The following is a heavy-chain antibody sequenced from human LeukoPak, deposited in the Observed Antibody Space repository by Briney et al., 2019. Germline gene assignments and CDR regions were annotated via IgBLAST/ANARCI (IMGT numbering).Heavy chain of an antibody. V-gene: IGHV3-9*01. CDR1: GFTFDDYA. D-gene: IGHD2-2*02. J-gene: IGHJ4*02. Sequence: GGSLRLSCAASGFTFDDYAMHWVRQAPGKGLEWVSGISWNSGSIGYADSVKGRFTVSRDNAKNSLYLQMNSLRAEDTAVYYCARDPYQLLYPTLDYWGQGTLVTVSS. CDR2: ISWNSGSI. CDR3: ARDPYQLLYPTLDY.